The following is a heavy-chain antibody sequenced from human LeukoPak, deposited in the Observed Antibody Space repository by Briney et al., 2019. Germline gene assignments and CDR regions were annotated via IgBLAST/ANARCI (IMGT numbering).Heavy chain of an antibody. CDR3: ARDKKD. CDR2: IYSGGTT. V-gene: IGHV3-66*01. J-gene: IGHJ4*02. Sequence: GGSLRLSCAASGFTFRSSAMSWVRQAPGKGLEWVSIIYSGGTTYYSDSVKGRFTISRDNSKNTLYLQMNSLRAEDTAVYYCARDKKDWGQGTLVTVSS. CDR1: GFTFRSSA.